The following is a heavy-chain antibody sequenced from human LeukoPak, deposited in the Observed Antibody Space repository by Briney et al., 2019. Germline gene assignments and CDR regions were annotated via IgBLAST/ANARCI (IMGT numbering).Heavy chain of an antibody. V-gene: IGHV4-59*01. CDR2: IYYSGST. J-gene: IGHJ3*02. D-gene: IGHD3-22*01. Sequence: SETLSLTCTVSGGSISSYYWSWIRQPPGKGLEWIGYIYYSGSTNYNPSLKTRVTISVDTSKNQFSLKLSSVTAADTAVYYCARGGWDAFDIWGQGTMVTVSS. CDR3: ARGGWDAFDI. CDR1: GGSISSYY.